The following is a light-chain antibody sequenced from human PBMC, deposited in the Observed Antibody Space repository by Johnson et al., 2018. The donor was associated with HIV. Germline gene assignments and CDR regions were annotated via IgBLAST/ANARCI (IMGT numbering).Light chain of an antibody. CDR1: KLGDKY. CDR2: QDS. Sequence: VLTQPPSVSVSPGQTASITCSGDKLGDKYACWYQQKPGQSPVLVIYQDSKRPSGIPYRFSGSKSGTSATLGITGLQTGDEADYYCGTWDSSLRTAFFGTGTKVTVL. CDR3: GTWDSSLRTAF. J-gene: IGLJ1*01. V-gene: IGLV3-1*01.